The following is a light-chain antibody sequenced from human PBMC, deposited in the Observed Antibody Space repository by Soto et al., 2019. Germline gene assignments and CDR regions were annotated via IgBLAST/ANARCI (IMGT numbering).Light chain of an antibody. V-gene: IGLV2-14*01. Sequence: QSARTQPASASGSPGQSITISCTGTSSDVGGYNLVSWYQQYPDKAPKLMIFDVNTRPSGVSNRFSGSKSGNTASLTISGLQAEDEADNYCSSYKSSSTLPYVFGTGTKLTIL. CDR3: SSYKSSSTLPYV. J-gene: IGLJ1*01. CDR1: SSDVGGYNL. CDR2: DVN.